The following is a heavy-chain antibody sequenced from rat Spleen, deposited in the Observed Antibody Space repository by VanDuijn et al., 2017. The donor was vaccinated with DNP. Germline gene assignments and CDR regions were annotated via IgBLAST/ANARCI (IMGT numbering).Heavy chain of an antibody. J-gene: IGHJ2*01. D-gene: IGHD1-11*01. Sequence: EVQLQESGPGLVKPSQSLSLTCSVTDYSITSDYWGWIRKFPGNTLEWMGYINSAGSTNYNPSLKSRISITRDTSKNQFFLQVNSVTTEDTGTYYCARRSFDYWGQGVKVTVSS. V-gene: IGHV3-3*01. CDR1: DYSITSDY. CDR2: INSAGST. CDR3: ARRSFDY.